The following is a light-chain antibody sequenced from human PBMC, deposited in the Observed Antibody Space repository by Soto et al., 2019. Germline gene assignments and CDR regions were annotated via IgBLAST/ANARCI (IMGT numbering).Light chain of an antibody. Sequence: QSVLTQPRSVSGSPGQSVTISCTGTSSDVGGYNYVSWYHQHPGKAPKLMIYDVSKRPSGVPDRFSGSKSGNTASLTISGLQAEDEADYYCFSYAGSYTFYVFGTGTKVTVL. V-gene: IGLV2-11*01. CDR3: FSYAGSYTFYV. CDR1: SSDVGGYNY. CDR2: DVS. J-gene: IGLJ1*01.